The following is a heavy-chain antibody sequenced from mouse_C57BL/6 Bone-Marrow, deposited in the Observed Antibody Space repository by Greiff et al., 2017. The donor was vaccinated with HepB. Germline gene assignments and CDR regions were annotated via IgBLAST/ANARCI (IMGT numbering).Heavy chain of an antibody. CDR2: IDPSDSYT. CDR1: GYTFTSYW. J-gene: IGHJ3*01. CDR3: ARGDGSSYKGFAY. D-gene: IGHD1-1*01. V-gene: IGHV1-59*01. Sequence: QVQLQQPGAELVRPGTSVKLSCKASGYTFTSYWMHWVKQRPGQGLEWIGVIDPSDSYTNYNQKFKGKATLTVDTSSSTAYMQLSSLTSEDSAVYYCARGDGSSYKGFAYWGQGTLVTVSA.